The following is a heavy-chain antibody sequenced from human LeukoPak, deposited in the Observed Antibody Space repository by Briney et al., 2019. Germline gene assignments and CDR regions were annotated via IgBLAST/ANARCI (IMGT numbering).Heavy chain of an antibody. CDR3: ARGRYYDSSGYVGP. V-gene: IGHV4-34*01. Sequence: PSETLSLTCAVYGGSFSGYYWSWIRQPPGKGLEWIGEINHSGSTNYNPSLKSRVTISVDTSKNQFSLKLSSVTAADTAVYYCARGRYYDSSGYVGPWGQGTLVTVSS. D-gene: IGHD3-22*01. CDR1: GGSFSGYY. J-gene: IGHJ5*02. CDR2: INHSGST.